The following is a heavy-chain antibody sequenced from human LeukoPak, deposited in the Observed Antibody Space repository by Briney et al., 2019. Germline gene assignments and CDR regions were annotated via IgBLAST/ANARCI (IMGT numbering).Heavy chain of an antibody. Sequence: PGGSLRLSCAASGFTFSSYGMHWVRQAPGKRLEWVAFIRYDGSNKYYADSVKGRFTISRDNSKNTLYLQMNSLRAEDTAVYYCAKDGSAEPWNWFDPWGQGTLVTVSS. J-gene: IGHJ5*02. CDR2: IRYDGSNK. D-gene: IGHD1-26*01. CDR1: GFTFSSYG. CDR3: AKDGSAEPWNWFDP. V-gene: IGHV3-30*02.